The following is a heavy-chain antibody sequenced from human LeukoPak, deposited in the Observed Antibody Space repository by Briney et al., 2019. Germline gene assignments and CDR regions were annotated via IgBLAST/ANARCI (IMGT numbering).Heavy chain of an antibody. CDR1: GGTFSSYA. V-gene: IGHV1-69*06. J-gene: IGHJ4*02. CDR2: IIPIFGTA. D-gene: IGHD6-13*01. CDR3: ARGSIAAAGYFDY. Sequence: GASVKVSCEASGGTFSSYAISWVRQAPGQGLEWMGGIIPIFGTANYAQKFQGRVTITADKSTSTAYMELSSLRSEDTAVYYCARGSIAAAGYFDYWGQGTLVTVSS.